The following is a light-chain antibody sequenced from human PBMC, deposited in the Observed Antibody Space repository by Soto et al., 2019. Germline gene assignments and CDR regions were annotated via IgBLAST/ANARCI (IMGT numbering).Light chain of an antibody. CDR3: QHYNSYSEA. CDR2: ATS. J-gene: IGKJ1*01. V-gene: IGKV1-39*01. CDR1: QSIASY. Sequence: DIQLTQSPCSRSASAGDRVTSACRASQSIASYLNWYQQKPGKAPKLLIYATSSLQSGVPSRFSGSGSGTGFTLIISSLQPEDFAIYYCQHYNSYSEAFGQGTKVDIK.